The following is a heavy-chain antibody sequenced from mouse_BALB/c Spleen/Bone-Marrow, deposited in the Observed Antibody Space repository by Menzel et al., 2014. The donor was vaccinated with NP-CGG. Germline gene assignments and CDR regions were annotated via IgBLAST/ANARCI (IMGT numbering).Heavy chain of an antibody. CDR2: INPYNDGT. Sequence: VQLQQSGPELIKPGASVKMSCKASGYTFTAYVMHWVKQKPGQGLEWIGYINPYNDGTNYNEKFKGKTTLTSDKSSSTAYMELSSLTSEDSAVYYCAREGWLLRFEYWGQGPTLTVSS. CDR3: AREGWLLRFEY. D-gene: IGHD2-3*01. CDR1: GYTFTAYV. V-gene: IGHV1-14*01. J-gene: IGHJ2*01.